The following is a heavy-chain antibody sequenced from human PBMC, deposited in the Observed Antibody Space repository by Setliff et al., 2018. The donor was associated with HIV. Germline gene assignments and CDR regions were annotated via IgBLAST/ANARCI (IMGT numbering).Heavy chain of an antibody. CDR3: ARHSGGSFYNFWSGDYYYYGMDV. CDR2: IYHSGST. V-gene: IGHV4-38-2*01. CDR1: GYSISSGYY. J-gene: IGHJ6*02. D-gene: IGHD3-3*01. Sequence: PSETLSLTCAVSGYSISSGYYWGWIRQPPGKGLEWIGSIYHSGSTYYNPSLKSRVTISGDTSKNQFSLKLSSVTAADTAVYYCARHSGGSFYNFWSGDYYYYGMDVWGQGTTVTVSS.